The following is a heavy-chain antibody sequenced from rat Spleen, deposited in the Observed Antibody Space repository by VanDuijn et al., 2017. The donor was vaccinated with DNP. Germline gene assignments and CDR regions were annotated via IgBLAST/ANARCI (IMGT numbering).Heavy chain of an antibody. D-gene: IGHD1-4*01. CDR2: ISSGGIK. CDR3: ARSSTRVNYYVMDA. CDR1: GFSLTSYG. V-gene: IGHV2S8*01. Sequence: QVQLKESGPDLVQPSQTLSLTCTVSGFSLTSYGVSWVHQPPGKGLEWIAAISSGGIKYYNSVLKSRLSISRDTSKSQVFLKMNSLQTEDTAMYFCARSSTRVNYYVMDAWGQGASVTVSS. J-gene: IGHJ4*01.